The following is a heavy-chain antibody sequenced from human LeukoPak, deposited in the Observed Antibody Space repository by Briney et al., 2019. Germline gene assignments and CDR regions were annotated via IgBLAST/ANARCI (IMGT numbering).Heavy chain of an antibody. V-gene: IGHV1-46*03. CDR1: GYTFTSYY. Sequence: ASVKVSCKASGYTFTSYYMHWVRQAPGQGLEWMGIINPSGGSTSYAQKFQGRVTMTRDTSTSQVYMELSSLRSEDTAVYYCARDEIPSYCSGGSCYSAGYFDYWGQGTLVTVSS. CDR3: ARDEIPSYCSGGSCYSAGYFDY. J-gene: IGHJ4*02. D-gene: IGHD2-15*01. CDR2: INPSGGST.